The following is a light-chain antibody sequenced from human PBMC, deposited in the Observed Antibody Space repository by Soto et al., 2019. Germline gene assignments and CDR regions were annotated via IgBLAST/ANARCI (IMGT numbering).Light chain of an antibody. V-gene: IGKV3-15*01. CDR3: QQYDNWPTWT. Sequence: EIVMTQSPATLSGSPGERATLSCRASQSLSSNVAGYQQISGQAPRLLIFGASTRATGIPASFSGSGSGTELTLTISSLQAEDFAVDFCQQYDNWPTWTFGQGTKVEIK. J-gene: IGKJ1*01. CDR2: GAS. CDR1: QSLSSN.